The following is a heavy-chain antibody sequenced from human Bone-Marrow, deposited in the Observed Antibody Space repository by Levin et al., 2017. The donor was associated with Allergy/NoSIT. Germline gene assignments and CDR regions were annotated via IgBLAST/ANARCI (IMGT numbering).Heavy chain of an antibody. CDR3: VKVGCHCRSTLGCWFEP. D-gene: IGHD2-21*02. V-gene: IGHV3-23*01. Sequence: GESLKISCTASGFTFSTHGMSWVRQAPGKGLEWVSVLSGTGTRTFYADSVKGRFTISRDNSKNTVFLQMNSLRVEDAATYYCVKVGCHCRSTLGCWFEPWGQGTLVTVSS. J-gene: IGHJ5*02. CDR2: LSGTGTRT. CDR1: GFTFSTHG.